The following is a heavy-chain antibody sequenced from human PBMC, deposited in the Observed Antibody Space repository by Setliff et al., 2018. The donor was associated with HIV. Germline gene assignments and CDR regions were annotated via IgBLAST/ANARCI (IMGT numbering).Heavy chain of an antibody. D-gene: IGHD2-15*01. Sequence: ASVKVSCKVSGYPLSELSIHWVRQAPGKGLEWMGWTSGDNVKTTYEQKLQDRLTMTTDTSTSTAFMELRSLSSDDSAVYYCVRDWYCSGGSCSNCFDPWGQGTLVTSPQ. CDR2: TSGDNVKT. CDR3: VRDWYCSGGSCSNCFDP. V-gene: IGHV1-18*01. CDR1: GYPLSELS. J-gene: IGHJ5*02.